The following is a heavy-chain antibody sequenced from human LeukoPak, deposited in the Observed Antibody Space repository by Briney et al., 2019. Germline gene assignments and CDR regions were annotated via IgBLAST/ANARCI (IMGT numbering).Heavy chain of an antibody. CDR2: IYYSGST. D-gene: IGHD3-9*01. Sequence: SETLSLTCTVSGGSISSSSYYWGWIRQPPGKGLEWIGSIYYSGSTYYNPSLKSRVTISVDTSKNQFSLKLSSVTAADTAVYYSARLSSVRYFDWLLFNYFDYWGQGTLVTVSS. CDR3: ARLSSVRYFDWLLFNYFDY. J-gene: IGHJ4*02. CDR1: GGSISSSSYY. V-gene: IGHV4-39*01.